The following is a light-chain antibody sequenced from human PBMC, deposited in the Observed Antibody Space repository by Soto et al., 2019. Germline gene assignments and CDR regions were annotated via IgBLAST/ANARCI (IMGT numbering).Light chain of an antibody. CDR2: DAS. CDR1: QPINSW. Sequence: DIQMTQSPSTLSAPVGDRVTITCRASQPINSWLAWYQQRAGEAPKLLIYDASSLDSEVPSRFRGRGSGTEFTLTISNLQPADFATYYCQQYDVYPTTFGQGTKLEI. J-gene: IGKJ2*01. V-gene: IGKV1-5*01. CDR3: QQYDVYPTT.